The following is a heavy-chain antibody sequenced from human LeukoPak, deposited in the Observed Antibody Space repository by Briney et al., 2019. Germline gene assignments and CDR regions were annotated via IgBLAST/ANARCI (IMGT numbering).Heavy chain of an antibody. Sequence: GGSLRLSCAASGFTFSSYNMDWVRQAPGKGLEWVSSISSRSTYINYADSVKGRFTISRDNARNSLDLHMSSLGAEDTAVYYCAREGDGSRYYFDYWGQGILVTVSS. J-gene: IGHJ4*02. CDR2: ISSRSTYI. CDR1: GFTFSSYN. V-gene: IGHV3-21*06. CDR3: AREGDGSRYYFDY. D-gene: IGHD2-21*01.